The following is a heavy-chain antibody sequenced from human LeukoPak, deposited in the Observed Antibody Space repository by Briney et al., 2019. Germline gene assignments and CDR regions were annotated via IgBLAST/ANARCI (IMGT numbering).Heavy chain of an antibody. Sequence: ASVKVSCKASDYTFTNYGISWVRQAPGQGLEWMGWISAYNGNTNYAQNLQGRVTMTTDTSTSTAYMELRSLRSDDTAVYYCARAMYSSGWSYFDYWGQGTLVTVSS. CDR2: ISAYNGNT. J-gene: IGHJ4*02. CDR3: ARAMYSSGWSYFDY. D-gene: IGHD6-13*01. V-gene: IGHV1-18*01. CDR1: DYTFTNYG.